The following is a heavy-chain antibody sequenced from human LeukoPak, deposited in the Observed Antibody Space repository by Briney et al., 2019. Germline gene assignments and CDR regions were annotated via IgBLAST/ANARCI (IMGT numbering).Heavy chain of an antibody. CDR1: GFTFSDYY. D-gene: IGHD1-26*01. J-gene: IGHJ6*02. V-gene: IGHV3-11*01. CDR3: ARDLDWELPKPSYYYYYGMDV. CDR2: ISSSGSTI. Sequence: GGSLRLSCAASGFTFSDYYMSWIRQAPGKGLEWVSYISSSGSTIYYADSVKGRFTIPRDNAKNSLYLQMNSLRAEDTAVYYCARDLDWELPKPSYYYYYGMDVWGQGTTVTVSS.